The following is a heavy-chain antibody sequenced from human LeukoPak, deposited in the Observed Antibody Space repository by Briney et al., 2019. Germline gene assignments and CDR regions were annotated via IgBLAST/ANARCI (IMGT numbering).Heavy chain of an antibody. D-gene: IGHD3-22*01. Sequence: PSETLPLTCTVSGGSISSYYWSWIRQPPGKGLEWIGYIYYSGSTNYNPSLKSRVTISVDTSKNQFSLKLSSVTAADTAVYYCARAYYDSSGHIDYWGQGTLVTVSS. V-gene: IGHV4-59*01. CDR3: ARAYYDSSGHIDY. CDR2: IYYSGST. J-gene: IGHJ4*02. CDR1: GGSISSYY.